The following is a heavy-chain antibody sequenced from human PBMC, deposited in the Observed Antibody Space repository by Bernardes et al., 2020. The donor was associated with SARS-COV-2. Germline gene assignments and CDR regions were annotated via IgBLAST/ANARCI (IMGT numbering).Heavy chain of an antibody. D-gene: IGHD2-8*01. CDR3: TISLKYVMDV. V-gene: IGHV3-15*01. Sequence: GGSLRLSCAASGFAFNNVWLTWVRQAPGKGLEWLGRIRKQSDGGTTDYAAPVKDRFTISRDDSKSTLFLQMNSLKAEDTGVYFCTISLKYVMDVWGQGTTVTVSS. CDR1: GFAFNNVW. J-gene: IGHJ6*02. CDR2: IRKQSDGGTT.